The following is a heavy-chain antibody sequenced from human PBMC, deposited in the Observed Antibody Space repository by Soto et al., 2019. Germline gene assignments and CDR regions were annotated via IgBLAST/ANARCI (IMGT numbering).Heavy chain of an antibody. CDR1: GFTFSNYG. D-gene: IGHD6-13*01. J-gene: IGHJ4*02. CDR2: ISYDGSNE. CDR3: AKVVHSSTWYRYFDY. V-gene: IGHV3-30*18. Sequence: GGSLRLSCAASGFTFSNYGMHWVRQALGKGLEWVAVISYDGSNEYYVDSVKGRFTISRDNSKNTLYLQMNSLRAEDTAVYYCAKVVHSSTWYRYFDYWGQGTLVTAPQ.